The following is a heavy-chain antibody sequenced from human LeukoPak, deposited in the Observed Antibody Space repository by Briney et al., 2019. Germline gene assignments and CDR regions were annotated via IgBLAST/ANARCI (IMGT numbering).Heavy chain of an antibody. CDR1: GGTFSSYA. D-gene: IGHD3-3*01. Sequence: SVKVSCKASGGTFSSYAISWVRQAPGQGLEWMGGIIPIFGTANYAQKFQGRVTITTDESTSTAYMELSSLRSEDTAVYYCARPIRTIFGVVMPDAFDIWGQGAMVTVSS. CDR2: IIPIFGTA. J-gene: IGHJ3*02. V-gene: IGHV1-69*05. CDR3: ARPIRTIFGVVMPDAFDI.